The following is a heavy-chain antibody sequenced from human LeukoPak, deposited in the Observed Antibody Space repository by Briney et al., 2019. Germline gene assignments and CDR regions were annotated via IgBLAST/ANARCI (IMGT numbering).Heavy chain of an antibody. Sequence: GGSLRLSCAASGFTFGSYSMNWVRQAPGKGLEWVSSISSSSSYIYYADSVKGRFTISRDNAKNSLYLQMNSLRAEDTAVYYCARENDYGDYGWWYFDLWGRGTLVTVSS. CDR2: ISSSSSYI. J-gene: IGHJ2*01. CDR1: GFTFGSYS. V-gene: IGHV3-21*01. D-gene: IGHD4-17*01. CDR3: ARENDYGDYGWWYFDL.